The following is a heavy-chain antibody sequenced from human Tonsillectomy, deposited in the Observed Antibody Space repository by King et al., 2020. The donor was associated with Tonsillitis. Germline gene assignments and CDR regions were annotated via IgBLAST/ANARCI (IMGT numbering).Heavy chain of an antibody. V-gene: IGHV3-30-3*01. Sequence: VQLVESGGGVVQPGRSLRLSCAASGFIFNRYAMHWVRQAPGKGLEWVAVISFDGSIEYYGDSVKGRFTISRDNSKNTLYLQMNSLRTEDTAVYYCEREVSSSYYFDYWGQGTLVIVSS. CDR3: EREVSSSYYFDY. D-gene: IGHD6-13*01. CDR2: ISFDGSIE. CDR1: GFIFNRYA. J-gene: IGHJ4*02.